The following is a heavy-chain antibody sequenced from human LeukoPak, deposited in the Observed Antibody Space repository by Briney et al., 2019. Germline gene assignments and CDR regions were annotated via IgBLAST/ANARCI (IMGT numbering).Heavy chain of an antibody. J-gene: IGHJ4*02. V-gene: IGHV4-4*07. CDR1: GGSISSYY. Sequence: SETLSLTCTVSGGSISSYYWSWIRQPAGKGLEWIGRIYTSGSTNYNPSLKRPVTMSVDTSKNQFSLKLSSVTAADTAVYYCARGSVDYDDYDFDYWGQGTLVTVSS. D-gene: IGHD4-17*01. CDR2: IYTSGST. CDR3: ARGSVDYDDYDFDY.